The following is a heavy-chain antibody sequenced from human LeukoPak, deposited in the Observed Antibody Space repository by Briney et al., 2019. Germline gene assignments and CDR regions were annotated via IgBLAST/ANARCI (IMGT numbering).Heavy chain of an antibody. V-gene: IGHV3-33*01. Sequence: GGSLRLSCAASGFIFNSYGMHWVRQAPSKGLEWVALIWYDGSSKYYTDSVKGRFTISRDNSKNTLYLEMNSLRAEDTAIYYCAREGPRGNSQFDYWGQGTLVTVSS. J-gene: IGHJ4*02. CDR3: AREGPRGNSQFDY. CDR2: IWYDGSSK. CDR1: GFIFNSYG. D-gene: IGHD2/OR15-2a*01.